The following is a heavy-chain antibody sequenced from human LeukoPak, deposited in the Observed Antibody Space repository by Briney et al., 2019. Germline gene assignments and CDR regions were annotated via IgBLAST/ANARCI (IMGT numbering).Heavy chain of an antibody. J-gene: IGHJ4*02. CDR2: IIPIFGTA. D-gene: IGHD3-3*01. Sequence: SVKVSCKVSGGTFSSYAISWVRQAPGQGLEWMGGIIPIFGTANYAQKFQGRVTITTDESTSTAYMELSSLRSEDTAVYYCARETPIWSGLIDYWGQGTLVTVSS. V-gene: IGHV1-69*05. CDR3: ARETPIWSGLIDY. CDR1: GGTFSSYA.